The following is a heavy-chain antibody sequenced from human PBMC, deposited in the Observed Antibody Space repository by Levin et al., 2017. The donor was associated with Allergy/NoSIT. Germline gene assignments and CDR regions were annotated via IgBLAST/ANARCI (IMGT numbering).Heavy chain of an antibody. V-gene: IGHV4-30-2*01. Sequence: SETLSLTCAVSGGSISSGGYSWSWIRQPPGTGLEWIGYIYHSGSTYYNPSLKSRVTISVDRSKNQFSLKLSSVTAADTAVYYCARGIPPPTVRYCSSTSCYAMGYFDYWGQGTLVTVSS. D-gene: IGHD2-2*01. CDR3: ARGIPPPTVRYCSSTSCYAMGYFDY. CDR1: GGSISSGGYS. CDR2: IYHSGST. J-gene: IGHJ4*02.